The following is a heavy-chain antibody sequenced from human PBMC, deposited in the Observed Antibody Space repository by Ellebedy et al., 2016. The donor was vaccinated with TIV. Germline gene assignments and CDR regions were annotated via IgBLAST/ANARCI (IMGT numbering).Heavy chain of an antibody. CDR1: GGSISSSSYY. CDR2: IYYNGGT. J-gene: IGHJ4*02. CDR3: ARGRYLTGDRSYYFDY. Sequence: GSLRLXXTVSGGSISSSSYYWGWVRQPPGKGLEWIGSIYYNGGTYYNPSLRSRLTISVDTSKNQFSLKLSSVTAADTAVYYCARGRYLTGDRSYYFDYWGQGILVTVFS. V-gene: IGHV4-39*07. D-gene: IGHD7-27*01.